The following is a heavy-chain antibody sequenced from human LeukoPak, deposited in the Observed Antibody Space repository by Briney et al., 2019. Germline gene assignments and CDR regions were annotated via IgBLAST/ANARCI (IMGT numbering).Heavy chain of an antibody. V-gene: IGHV1-8*01. D-gene: IGHD2-2*01. Sequence: GASVRVSCKASGYTFSNYDVTWVRQAPAQGLEYMGWMNPNSGNTGFAQKFRGRVTMTSDASTTSAFMELMRLTSEDTAVYYCTRAVRNQLLSEYWGQGTRITVSS. CDR3: TRAVRNQLLSEY. CDR1: GYTFSNYD. CDR2: MNPNSGNT. J-gene: IGHJ4*02.